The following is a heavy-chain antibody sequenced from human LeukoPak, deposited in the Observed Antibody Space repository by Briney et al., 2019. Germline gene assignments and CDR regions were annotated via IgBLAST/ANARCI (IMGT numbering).Heavy chain of an antibody. CDR2: ISSSSSYI. D-gene: IGHD6-19*01. J-gene: IGHJ3*02. V-gene: IGHV3-21*01. Sequence: GGSLRLSCAASGFTFSSYSMNWVRQAPGKGLEWVSSISSSSSYIYYADSVKGRFTISRDNAKNALYLQMNSLRAEDTAVYYCARKGWDAFDIWGQGTMVTVSS. CDR1: GFTFSSYS. CDR3: ARKGWDAFDI.